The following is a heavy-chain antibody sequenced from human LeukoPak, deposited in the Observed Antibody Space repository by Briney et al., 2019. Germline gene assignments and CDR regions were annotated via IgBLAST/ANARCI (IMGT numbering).Heavy chain of an antibody. D-gene: IGHD6-19*01. CDR3: ARSDPAIAVDLGY. V-gene: IGHV4-59*01. Sequence: SETLSLTCTVSGGSISSYYWSWIRQPPGKGLEWIGYIYYSGSTNYNPSLKSRVTISVDTSKNQSSLKLSSVTAADTAVYYCARSDPAIAVDLGYWGQGTLVTVSS. CDR2: IYYSGST. J-gene: IGHJ4*02. CDR1: GGSISSYY.